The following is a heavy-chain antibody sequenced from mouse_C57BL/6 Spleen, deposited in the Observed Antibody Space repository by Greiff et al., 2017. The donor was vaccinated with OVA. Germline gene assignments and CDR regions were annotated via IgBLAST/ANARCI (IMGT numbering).Heavy chain of an antibody. Sequence: EVMLVESEGGLVQPGSSMKLSCTASGFTFSDYYMAWVRQVPEKGLEWVANINYDGSSTYYLDSLKSRFIISRDNAKNILYLQMSSLKSEDTATYYCARDGTGTKAMDYWGQGTSVTVSS. CDR1: GFTFSDYY. J-gene: IGHJ4*01. CDR3: ARDGTGTKAMDY. CDR2: INYDGSST. V-gene: IGHV5-16*01. D-gene: IGHD4-1*01.